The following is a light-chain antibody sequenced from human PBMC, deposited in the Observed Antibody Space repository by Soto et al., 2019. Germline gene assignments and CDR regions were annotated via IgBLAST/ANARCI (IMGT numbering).Light chain of an antibody. CDR2: GAS. CDR3: QQYGSSPT. CDR1: QSVGSN. Sequence: EVVLTQSPATLSLSPGERATLSCRASQSVGSNLAWYQTKPGQAPRLRIYGASSRATGIPDRLSGSGSGTDFTLTISRLEPEDFAVYYRQQYGSSPTFGQGTKVDIK. J-gene: IGKJ1*01. V-gene: IGKV3-20*01.